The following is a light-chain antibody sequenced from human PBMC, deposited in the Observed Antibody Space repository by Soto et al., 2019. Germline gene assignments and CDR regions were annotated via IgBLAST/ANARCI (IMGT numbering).Light chain of an antibody. Sequence: SYELTRPLSVSVALGQTARITCGGNNIGSNNVHWYQQKPGQAPVLVIYRDSNRRSGIPERFSGSNSGYTATLTISSAQAGDDADYYCQVWDSSTAVFGGGPQLTVL. CDR2: RDS. V-gene: IGLV3-9*01. J-gene: IGLJ2*01. CDR1: NIGSNN. CDR3: QVWDSSTAV.